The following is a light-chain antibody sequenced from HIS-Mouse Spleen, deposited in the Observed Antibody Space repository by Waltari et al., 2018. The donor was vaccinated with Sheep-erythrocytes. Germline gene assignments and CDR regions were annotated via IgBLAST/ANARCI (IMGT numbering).Light chain of an antibody. V-gene: IGLV3-1*01. CDR1: KLGDKY. Sequence: SYELTQPPSVSVSPGQTASITCSGDKLGDKYACWYQQKPGQSPVLVIYQDSKRPSGFPGRFSASNSGNTASLTISETQAMDEADYSCQAWDSSTAVFGGGTKLTVL. J-gene: IGLJ2*01. CDR2: QDS. CDR3: QAWDSSTAV.